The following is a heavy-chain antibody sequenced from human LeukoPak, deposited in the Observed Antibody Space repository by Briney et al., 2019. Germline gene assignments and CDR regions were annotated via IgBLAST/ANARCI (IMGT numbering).Heavy chain of an antibody. V-gene: IGHV3-7*01. CDR1: GFTFSNYW. D-gene: IGHD6-19*01. J-gene: IGHJ4*02. CDR2: IKKDGSEK. CDR3: ARNRAYRSGCTYL. Sequence: PGGSLLLSCAASGFTFSNYWMSWVRQAPGKGLEWVANIKKDGSEKYYVDSVKGRFTISRDNAKNSLFLQMSSLRAEDTAVYYCARNRAYRSGCTYLGGEGTLVTVSS.